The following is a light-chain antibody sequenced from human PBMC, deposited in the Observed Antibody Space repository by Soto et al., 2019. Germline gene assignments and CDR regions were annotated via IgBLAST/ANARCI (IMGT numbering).Light chain of an antibody. V-gene: IGKV1-5*03. CDR1: QSISYW. J-gene: IGKJ4*01. Sequence: DIQMTQSPSTLSASVGDRVTITCRASQSISYWLAWYQQKPGKAPTVLIYKASTLESGVPSRFSGSGSGTEFTLTISILQPDDFATYYCQQYNSYSITFGGGTKVEMK. CDR2: KAS. CDR3: QQYNSYSIT.